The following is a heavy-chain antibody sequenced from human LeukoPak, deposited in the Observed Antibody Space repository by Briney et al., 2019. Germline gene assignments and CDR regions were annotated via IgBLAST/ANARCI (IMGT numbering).Heavy chain of an antibody. CDR2: IKSEIEGLTT. V-gene: IGHV3-15*01. CDR3: ALDWFGESRDGLDI. Sequence: PGGSHRLSCAASGLPLTNDFMTWVRQAPGKGLEWVGRIKSEIEGLTTDHAASVKSRFAISRDESTNTLFTQMNSLRNEDTSVYYCALDWFGESRDGLDIWGRGSMVVVSS. D-gene: IGHD3-10*01. J-gene: IGHJ3*02. CDR1: GLPLTNDF.